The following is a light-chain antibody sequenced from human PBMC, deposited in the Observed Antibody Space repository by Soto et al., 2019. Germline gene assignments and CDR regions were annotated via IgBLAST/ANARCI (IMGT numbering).Light chain of an antibody. CDR2: DAS. CDR3: QHRSSWPLT. V-gene: IGKV3-11*01. Sequence: EIVLTQSPATLSLSPGERTTLSCRASQSVSSYLAWYQQKPGQAPRLLIYDASNRATGIPARFSGSGSGTDFPLTINSLEPEDFAVYYCQHRSSWPLTFGGGTKVEIK. J-gene: IGKJ4*01. CDR1: QSVSSY.